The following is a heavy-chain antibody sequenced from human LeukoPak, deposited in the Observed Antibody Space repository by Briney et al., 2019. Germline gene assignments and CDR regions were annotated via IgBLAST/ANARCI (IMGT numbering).Heavy chain of an antibody. CDR2: INAGNGNT. Sequence: GASVKVSCKASGYTFTSYAMHWVRQAPGQRLEWMGWINAGNGNTKYSQKFQGRVTITRDTSASTAYMELSSLRSEDTAVYYCARGFCSSTSCYLAVWGQGTLVTVSS. D-gene: IGHD2-2*01. CDR3: ARGFCSSTSCYLAV. J-gene: IGHJ4*02. CDR1: GYTFTSYA. V-gene: IGHV1-3*01.